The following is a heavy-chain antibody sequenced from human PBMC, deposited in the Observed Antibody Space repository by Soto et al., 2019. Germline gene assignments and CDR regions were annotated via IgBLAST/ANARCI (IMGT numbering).Heavy chain of an antibody. CDR3: AKYRWGSSSSSLDY. CDR1: GFTFSSYA. J-gene: IGHJ4*02. CDR2: ISGSGGST. Sequence: GGSLRLSCAASGFTFSSYAMSWVRQAPGKGLEWVSAISGSGGSTYYADSVKGRFTISRDNSKNTLYLQMNSLRAEDTAVYYCAKYRWGSSSSSLDYWGQGTLVTVSS. D-gene: IGHD6-6*01. V-gene: IGHV3-23*01.